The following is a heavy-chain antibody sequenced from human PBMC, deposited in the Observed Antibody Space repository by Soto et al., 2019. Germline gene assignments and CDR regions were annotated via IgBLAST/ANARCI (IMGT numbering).Heavy chain of an antibody. CDR3: AGDHGCSGWHS. Sequence: EVQLVESGGGLVQPGGSLRLSCVGSGFTVSTYYMSWVRQAPGKGLEWVSSIHRDGTTYYAGSVKGRFIVSRDSSENTVSLQMNSLTADDTALYFCAGDHGCSGWHSWGQGTVVTVSS. J-gene: IGHJ4*02. D-gene: IGHD6-19*01. CDR1: GFTVSTYY. CDR2: IHRDGTT. V-gene: IGHV3-66*01.